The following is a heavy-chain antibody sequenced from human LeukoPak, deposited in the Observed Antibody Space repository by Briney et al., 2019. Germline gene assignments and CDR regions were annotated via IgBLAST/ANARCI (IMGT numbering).Heavy chain of an antibody. CDR3: ARGTTYNHDRSGRYGMDV. Sequence: GGSLRLSCTASGFTSSSFAMNWVCQAPGKGLEWVSSIGISPGYMYYADSVKGRFTISRDNAKNSLYLQMNSLRAEDTAMYYCARGTTYNHDRSGRYGMDVWGQGTTVTVSS. CDR1: GFTSSSFA. J-gene: IGHJ6*02. CDR2: IGISPGYM. V-gene: IGHV3-21*01. D-gene: IGHD3-22*01.